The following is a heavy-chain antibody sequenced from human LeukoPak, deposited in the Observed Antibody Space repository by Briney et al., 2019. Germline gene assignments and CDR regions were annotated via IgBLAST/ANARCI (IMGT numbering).Heavy chain of an antibody. CDR2: FDPEDGET. Sequence: GASVKVSCKVSGHTLTELSMHWVRQAPGKGLEWMGGFDPEDGETIYAQKFQGRVTMTEDTSTDTAYMELSSLRSEDTAVYYCATASGWSPFYFDYWGQGTLVTVSS. CDR3: ATASGWSPFYFDY. J-gene: IGHJ4*02. V-gene: IGHV1-24*01. CDR1: GHTLTELS. D-gene: IGHD6-19*01.